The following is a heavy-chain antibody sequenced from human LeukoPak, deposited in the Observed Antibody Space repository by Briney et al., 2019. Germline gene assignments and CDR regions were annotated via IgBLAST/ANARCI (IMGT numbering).Heavy chain of an antibody. CDR1: GFTFSSYA. CDR3: ARVASPGLLWFGELPFDY. CDR2: ISYDGSNK. D-gene: IGHD3-10*01. V-gene: IGHV3-30-3*01. J-gene: IGHJ4*02. Sequence: GGSLRLSCAASGFTFSSYAMHWVRQAPGKGLEWVAVISYDGSNKYYADSVKGRFTISRDNSKNTLYLQMNSLRAEDTAVYYCARVASPGLLWFGELPFDYWGQGTLVTVSS.